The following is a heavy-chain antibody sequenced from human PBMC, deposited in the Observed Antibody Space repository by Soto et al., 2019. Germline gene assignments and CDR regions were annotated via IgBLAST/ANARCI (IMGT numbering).Heavy chain of an antibody. V-gene: IGHV4-34*01. D-gene: IGHD2-2*01. J-gene: IGHJ4*02. CDR2: INHSGST. CDR1: GGSFSDSS. CDR3: ARGSGGSSTSYAFDY. Sequence: SETLSLTCVISGGSFSDSSWSRIRQPPRKGLEWIGEINHSGSTNYNPSLKSRVTISVDMSKNQFSLKLSSVTAADTAVYYCARGSGGSSTSYAFDYWGQGTLVTVSS.